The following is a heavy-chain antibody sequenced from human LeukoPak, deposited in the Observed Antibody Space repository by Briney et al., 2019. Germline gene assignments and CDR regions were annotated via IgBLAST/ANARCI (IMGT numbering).Heavy chain of an antibody. CDR1: GFTFSSYG. D-gene: IGHD3-10*01. J-gene: IGHJ4*02. CDR3: AKDGELPGYYFDY. CDR2: ISYDGSNK. V-gene: IGHV3-30*18. Sequence: GGSLRLSCAASGFTFSSYGMHWVRQAPGKGLEWVAVISYDGSNKYYADSVKGRFTISRDNSKNTLYLQMNSLRAEDTAVYYCAKDGELPGYYFDYWGQGTLVTVSS.